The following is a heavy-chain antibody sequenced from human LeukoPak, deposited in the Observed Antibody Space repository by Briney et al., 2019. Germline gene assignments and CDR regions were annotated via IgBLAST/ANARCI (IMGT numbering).Heavy chain of an antibody. CDR1: GGSFSDYY. CDR3: ARLRGDGWFDP. J-gene: IGHJ5*02. CDR2: INHRGST. D-gene: IGHD3-10*01. V-gene: IGHV4-34*01. Sequence: SETLSLTCAVYGGSFSDYYWSWIRQPPGKGLEWIGEINHRGSTNYNPSLKSRVTVSLDTSKNQFSLKLSSVTAADTAVYYCARLRGDGWFDPWGQGTLVTVSS.